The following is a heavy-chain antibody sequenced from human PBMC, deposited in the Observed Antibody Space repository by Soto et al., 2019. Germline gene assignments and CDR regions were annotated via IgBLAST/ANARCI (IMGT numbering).Heavy chain of an antibody. CDR1: GGSFSGYY. D-gene: IGHD3-10*01. V-gene: IGHV4-34*01. J-gene: IGHJ4*02. Sequence: PSETLSLTCAVYGGSFSGYYWSWIRQPPGKGLEWIGEINHSGSTNYNPSLKSRVTISVDTSKNQFSLKLSSVTAADTAVYYCARGERSTPLLLCFGESTRRWGQGTLVTVSS. CDR2: INHSGST. CDR3: ARGERSTPLLLCFGESTRR.